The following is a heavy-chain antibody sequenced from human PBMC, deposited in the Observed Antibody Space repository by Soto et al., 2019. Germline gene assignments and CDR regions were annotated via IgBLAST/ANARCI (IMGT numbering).Heavy chain of an antibody. CDR1: GYTFTGYY. D-gene: IGHD2-2*02. Sequence: ASVKVSCKASGYTFTGYYMHWVRQAPGQGLEWMGWINPNSGGTNYAQKFQGWVTMTRDTSISTAYMELSRLRSDDTAVYYCARGGPRGYCSSTSCYSWEDYYGMDVWGQGTTVTVSS. CDR2: INPNSGGT. V-gene: IGHV1-2*04. CDR3: ARGGPRGYCSSTSCYSWEDYYGMDV. J-gene: IGHJ6*02.